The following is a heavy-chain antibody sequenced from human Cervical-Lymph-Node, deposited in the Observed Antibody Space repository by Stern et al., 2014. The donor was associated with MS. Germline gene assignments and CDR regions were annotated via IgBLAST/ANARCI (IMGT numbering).Heavy chain of an antibody. CDR3: ATGAGDNWFDP. J-gene: IGHJ5*02. D-gene: IGHD3-10*01. V-gene: IGHV1-69*06. CDR1: GD. Sequence: QVQLVQSGADVKKPGSSVRVSCKASGDISWPRPAPGTGLEYMGGLILPVGTALYTQRFQGSLTITADKSTNTTYMELSSLRSDDTAIYYCATGAGDNWFDPWGQGTLVSVSS. CDR2: LILPVGTA.